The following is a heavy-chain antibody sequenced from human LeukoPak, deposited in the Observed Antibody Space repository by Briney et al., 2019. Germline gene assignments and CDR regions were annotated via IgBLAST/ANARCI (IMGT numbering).Heavy chain of an antibody. CDR2: IYHTGST. J-gene: IGHJ4*02. V-gene: IGHV4-4*02. CDR1: GDSMISTNW. Sequence: KASETLSLTCAVSGDSMISTNWWSWVRQPPGKGLELIGEIYHTGSTNYNPSLQSRVTISIDRSKNQFSLRLSSVTAADTAVYYCARASYSYDINGWVPFDYWGQGTLVTVSS. D-gene: IGHD3-22*01. CDR3: ARASYSYDINGWVPFDY.